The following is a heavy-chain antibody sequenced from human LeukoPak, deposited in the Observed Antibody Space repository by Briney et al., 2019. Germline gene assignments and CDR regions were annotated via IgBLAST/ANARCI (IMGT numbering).Heavy chain of an antibody. CDR1: GFTFSDYF. Sequence: GGSLRLSCVASGFTFSDYFMSWIRQAPGKGLEWLSFINSAGDNIYYADSVKGRFTISRDNSKNTLYLQMNSLRAEDTAVYYCAKDRASGSGSYSYRGFDYWGQGTLVTVSS. V-gene: IGHV3-11*01. CDR2: INSAGDNI. D-gene: IGHD6-19*01. CDR3: AKDRASGSGSYSYRGFDY. J-gene: IGHJ4*02.